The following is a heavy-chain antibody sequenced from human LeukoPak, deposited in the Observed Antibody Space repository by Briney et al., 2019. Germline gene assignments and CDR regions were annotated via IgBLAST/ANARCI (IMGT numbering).Heavy chain of an antibody. CDR1: GGSISSSSYY. CDR3: ARLEMATIRSNAFDI. V-gene: IGHV4-39*01. Sequence: SETLSLTCTVSGGSISSSSYYWGWIRQPPGKGLEWIGSIYYSGSTYYNPSLKSRVTISVDTSKNQFSLKLSSVTAADTAVYYCARLEMATIRSNAFDIWGQGTMVTVSS. J-gene: IGHJ3*02. D-gene: IGHD5-24*01. CDR2: IYYSGST.